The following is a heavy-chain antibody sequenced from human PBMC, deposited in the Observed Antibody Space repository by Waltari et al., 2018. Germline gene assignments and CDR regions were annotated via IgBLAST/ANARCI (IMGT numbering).Heavy chain of an antibody. CDR3: ASGRDSAFDI. J-gene: IGHJ3*02. Sequence: QVQLQQSGPGLVKPSQTLSLTCAISGDSVSRYGAAWNWIRQSPSRVLEWLGRAYYRSKWSNDYAVSVKSRITINPDTSKNQFSLQLHSVTPDDTAVYYCASGRDSAFDIWGQGTIVTVSS. CDR2: AYYRSKWSN. CDR1: GDSVSRYGAA. D-gene: IGHD3-10*01. V-gene: IGHV6-1*01.